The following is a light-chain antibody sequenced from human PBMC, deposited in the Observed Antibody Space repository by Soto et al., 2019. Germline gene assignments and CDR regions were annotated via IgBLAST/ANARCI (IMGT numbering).Light chain of an antibody. V-gene: IGKV3-15*01. CDR1: QSVSSD. J-gene: IGKJ2*01. CDR3: QQYNNWPPYT. CDR2: GAS. Sequence: IVMTQSPATLSVSPGDRVTLSCRASQSVSSDLAWYQQRPGQAPRLLIYGASTRATGIPARFSGTGSGTEFTLTISSLQSEDFAIYYCQQYNNWPPYTFGHGTKVDIK.